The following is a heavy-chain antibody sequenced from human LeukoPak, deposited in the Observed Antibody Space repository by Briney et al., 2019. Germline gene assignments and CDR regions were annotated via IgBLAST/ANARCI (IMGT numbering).Heavy chain of an antibody. J-gene: IGHJ4*02. CDR1: GVAFSSFA. Sequence: GGSLRLSCGASGVAFSSFAMTWVRQSPGKGVEWVSRVSDSGVNTYSAGSVRGRFTVSRDNFKNILYLQMNSLTVGDTAFYYCSKGRGSTLTNIDFWGQGALVTVSS. V-gene: IGHV3-23*01. D-gene: IGHD4-11*01. CDR2: VSDSGVNT. CDR3: SKGRGSTLTNIDF.